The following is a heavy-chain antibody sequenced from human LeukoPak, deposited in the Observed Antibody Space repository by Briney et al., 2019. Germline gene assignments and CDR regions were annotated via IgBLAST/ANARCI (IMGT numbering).Heavy chain of an antibody. D-gene: IGHD3-10*01. V-gene: IGHV3-7*01. Sequence: PGGSLRLSCAASGFSFSNYWMGWVRQAPGKGLACVANIKTDGSETYYVDFVKGRFTISRDNAKNSLFLQMHSLRAEDTAIYYCVSAIRGSPIDYWGQGTLVSVPS. J-gene: IGHJ4*02. CDR3: VSAIRGSPIDY. CDR2: IKTDGSET. CDR1: GFSFSNYW.